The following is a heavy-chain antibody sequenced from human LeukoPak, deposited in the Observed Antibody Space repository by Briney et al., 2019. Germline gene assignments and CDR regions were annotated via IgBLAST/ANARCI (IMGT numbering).Heavy chain of an antibody. Sequence: SVKVSCKASGGSFSSYVITWVRQAPGQGLEWMGRIIPVLGVSNFAQKFQGRVTITADKSTNTAHMELSRLESGDTAVYYCARDVSYYYDSSGYYGPFDYWGQGTLVTVSS. V-gene: IGHV1-69*04. D-gene: IGHD3-22*01. CDR2: IIPVLGVS. CDR3: ARDVSYYYDSSGYYGPFDY. J-gene: IGHJ4*02. CDR1: GGSFSSYV.